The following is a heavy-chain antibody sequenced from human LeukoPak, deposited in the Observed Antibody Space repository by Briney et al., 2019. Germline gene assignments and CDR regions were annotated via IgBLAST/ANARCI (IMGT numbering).Heavy chain of an antibody. CDR3: ARGPEGYSYYFDY. J-gene: IGHJ4*02. CDR2: IYHSGST. D-gene: IGHD3-22*01. CDR1: GGSISSGGYS. Sequence: SETLSLTCAVSGGSISSGGYSWSWIRQPPGKGLEWIGYIYHSGSTYYNPSLKSRVTISVDRTKNQFSLKLSSVAAADTAVYYCARGPEGYSYYFDYWGQGTLVTVSS. V-gene: IGHV4-30-2*01.